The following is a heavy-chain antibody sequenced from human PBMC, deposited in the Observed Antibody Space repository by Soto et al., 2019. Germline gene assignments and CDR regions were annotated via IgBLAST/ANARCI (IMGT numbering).Heavy chain of an antibody. J-gene: IGHJ4*02. CDR2: INPNSGGT. V-gene: IGHV1-2*04. D-gene: IGHD3-3*01. Sequence: GASVKFSCKASGYTFTGYYMHWVRQAPGQGLEWMGWINPNSGGTNYAQKFQGWVTMTRDTSISTAYMELSRLRSDDTAVCYCAREHYDFWSGYHPDLYYFDYWGQGTLVTVSS. CDR3: AREHYDFWSGYHPDLYYFDY. CDR1: GYTFTGYY.